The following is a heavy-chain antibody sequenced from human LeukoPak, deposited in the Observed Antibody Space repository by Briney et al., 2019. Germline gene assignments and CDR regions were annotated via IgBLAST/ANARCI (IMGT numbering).Heavy chain of an antibody. V-gene: IGHV3-7*01. CDR3: ARDLFDY. J-gene: IGHJ4*02. CDR1: GFTISNYW. CDR2: IKQDGSGE. Sequence: GGSLRLSCAVSGFTISNYWMSWVRQAPGKGLEWVANIKQDGSGEFYVDSVKGRFTISRDSAKNSLCLQMNSLRDEDTAVYYCARDLFDYWGQGTLVTVSS.